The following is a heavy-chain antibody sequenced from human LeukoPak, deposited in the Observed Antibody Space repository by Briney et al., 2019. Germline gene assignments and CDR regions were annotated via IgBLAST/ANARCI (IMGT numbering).Heavy chain of an antibody. J-gene: IGHJ4*02. CDR2: IYPGDSDT. Sequence: GESLKISCKGSGYSFTNYWIGWVRQMPGKGLEWMGMIYPGDSDTRYSPSFQGQVTISADKSISTAYLQWSGLKASDTAMFYCARLETSSLGYYFDYWGQGTLVTVSS. V-gene: IGHV5-51*01. CDR3: ARLETSSLGYYFDY. D-gene: IGHD6-13*01. CDR1: GYSFTNYW.